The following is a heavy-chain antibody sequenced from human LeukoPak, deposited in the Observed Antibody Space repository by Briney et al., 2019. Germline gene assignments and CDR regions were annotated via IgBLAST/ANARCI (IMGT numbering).Heavy chain of an antibody. Sequence: GGSLRLSCAASGFTFSSYAMSWVRQAPGKGLEWVSAISGSGGSTYYADSVKGRFTISRDNSKNTLYLQMNSLRAEDTAVYYCAKAQSLLRFLEWLSPRDYYVDVWGKGTTVTVSS. CDR3: AKAQSLLRFLEWLSPRDYYVDV. D-gene: IGHD3-3*01. J-gene: IGHJ6*03. V-gene: IGHV3-23*01. CDR1: GFTFSSYA. CDR2: ISGSGGST.